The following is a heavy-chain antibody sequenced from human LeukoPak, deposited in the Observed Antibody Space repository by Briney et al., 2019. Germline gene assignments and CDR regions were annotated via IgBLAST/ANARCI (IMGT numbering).Heavy chain of an antibody. Sequence: SETLSLTCAVYGGSFSGYYWSWIRQPPGKGLKWIGEINHSGTTNYNPSLKSRVTMSVDTSKNQFSLKVSSVTAADTAVYYCAREGSAVTNFDYWGQGTLVTVSS. D-gene: IGHD3-10*01. CDR1: GGSFSGYY. V-gene: IGHV4-34*01. CDR2: INHSGTT. J-gene: IGHJ4*02. CDR3: AREGSAVTNFDY.